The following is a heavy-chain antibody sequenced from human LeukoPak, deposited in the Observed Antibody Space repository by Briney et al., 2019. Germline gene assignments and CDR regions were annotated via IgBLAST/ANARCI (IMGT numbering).Heavy chain of an antibody. V-gene: IGHV3-66*01. J-gene: IGHJ4*02. Sequence: PGGSLRLSCAASGFTVSDNYTSWVRQAPGKGLEWVSVIYSGGSTYYADSVKGRFTISRDNSKNTLYLQMNSLRAEDTAVYYCASEYGDYHTLYYWGQGTLVTVSS. CDR1: GFTVSDNY. CDR2: IYSGGST. D-gene: IGHD4-17*01. CDR3: ASEYGDYHTLYY.